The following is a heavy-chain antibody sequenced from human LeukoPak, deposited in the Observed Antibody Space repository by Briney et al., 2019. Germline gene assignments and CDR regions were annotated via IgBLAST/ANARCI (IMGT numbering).Heavy chain of an antibody. V-gene: IGHV4-61*02. CDR2: IYTSGST. J-gene: IGHJ4*02. CDR3: ARDTDYFDY. Sequence: SETPSLTCTVSGGSISSGSYYWSWIRQPAGKGLEWIGRIYTSGSTNYNPSLKSRVTISVDTSKNQFSLKLSSVTAAGSAVYYCARDTDYFDYWGQGTLVTVSS. CDR1: GGSISSGSYY.